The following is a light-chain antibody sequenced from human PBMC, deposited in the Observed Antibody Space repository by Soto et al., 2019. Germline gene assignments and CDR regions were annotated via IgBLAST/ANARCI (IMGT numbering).Light chain of an antibody. Sequence: EIVLTQSPATLSLSPGERATLSCRASQGVSSYLAWYQQKPGQAPRLLIYDASNRATGIPARFSGSGPGTDFTLTISSLEPEDFAVYYCHQRSNCQLTFGGGTKVEIK. V-gene: IGKV3D-11*01. CDR3: HQRSNCQLT. J-gene: IGKJ4*01. CDR1: QGVSSY. CDR2: DAS.